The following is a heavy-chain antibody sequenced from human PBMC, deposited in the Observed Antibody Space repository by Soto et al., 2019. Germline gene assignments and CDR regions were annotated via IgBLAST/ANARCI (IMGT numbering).Heavy chain of an antibody. CDR1: GFTFGSYA. Sequence: EVQLLESGGGLVQPGGSLRLSCAASGFTFGSYAMSWVRQAPGKGLEWVSGIRGSGGSTYYADSVKGRFTISRDNSKSRLYPQMSSLSAEDTAIYWCGKQLWRGEDMDVWGQGTTVTVSS. CDR2: IRGSGGST. V-gene: IGHV3-23*01. J-gene: IGHJ6*02. D-gene: IGHD2-21*01. CDR3: GKQLWRGEDMDV.